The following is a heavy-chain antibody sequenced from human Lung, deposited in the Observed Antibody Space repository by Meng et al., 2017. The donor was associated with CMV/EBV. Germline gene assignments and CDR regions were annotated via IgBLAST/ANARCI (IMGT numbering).Heavy chain of an antibody. Sequence: GGSLRLSCAASGFTFSSYGMHWVRQAPGKGLEWVAFIRYDGSNKYYADSVKGRFTISRDNSKNTLYLQMNSLRAEDTAVYYCAKWMVPAYYVDDWGHGKLVTVSS. D-gene: IGHD6-19*01. CDR1: GFTFSSYG. V-gene: IGHV3-30*02. J-gene: IGHJ4*01. CDR3: AKWMVPAYYVDD. CDR2: IRYDGSNK.